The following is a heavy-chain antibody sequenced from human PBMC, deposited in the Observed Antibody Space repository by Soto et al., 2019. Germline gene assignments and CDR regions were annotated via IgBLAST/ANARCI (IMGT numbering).Heavy chain of an antibody. Sequence: PGGSLILSCAASGFTFSDYFMSWIRQAPGKGLEWVSFISGSSDNIKYADSVKGRFTISRDNAKNSLYLQMNSLRAEDTAVYYCVGXSARIVVVPRVDGDNWLDPWGQGTLVTVSP. CDR3: VGXSARIVVVPRVDGDNWLDP. J-gene: IGHJ5*02. CDR2: ISGSSDNI. D-gene: IGHD2-2*01. V-gene: IGHV3-11*06. CDR1: GFTFSDYF.